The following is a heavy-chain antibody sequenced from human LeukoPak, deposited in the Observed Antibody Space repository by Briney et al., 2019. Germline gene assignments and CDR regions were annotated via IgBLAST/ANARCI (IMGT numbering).Heavy chain of an antibody. CDR1: GHTFTSYG. J-gene: IGHJ4*02. Sequence: ASVKVSCKASGHTFTSYGINWVRQAPEQGLEWMGWINTYNGNTNYAQKLQGRVTMTTDTSTTTVYMELRSLRSDDTAVYYCARNSHGYSSGWLQFNFDYWGQGTLVTVSS. V-gene: IGHV1-18*01. CDR2: INTYNGNT. CDR3: ARNSHGYSSGWLQFNFDY. D-gene: IGHD6-19*01.